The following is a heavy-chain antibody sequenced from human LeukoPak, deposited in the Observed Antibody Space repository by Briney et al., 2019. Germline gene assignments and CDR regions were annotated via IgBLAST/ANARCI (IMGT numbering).Heavy chain of an antibody. CDR1: GYTFTMYY. V-gene: IGHV1-8*01. J-gene: IGHJ3*02. CDR3: ARGGIFGGAFDI. CDR2: MNRNSGNT. D-gene: IGHD3-3*01. Sequence: ASVKVSCKASGYTFTMYYIHWVRQAPGQGLEWMGWMNRNSGNTGYAQKFQGRVNMTRNTSISTAYMELSSLRSEDTAVYYCARGGIFGGAFDIWGQGTMVTVSS.